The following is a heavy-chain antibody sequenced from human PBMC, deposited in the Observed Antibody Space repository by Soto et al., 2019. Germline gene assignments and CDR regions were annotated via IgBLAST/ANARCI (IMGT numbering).Heavy chain of an antibody. J-gene: IGHJ6*02. Sequence: SETLSLTCAVSVYSISSGCYWVWIRQPPVKGLEGIGRIYHSGSSYYNPSLKSRVTISVDTSRNQFSLKLSSVTAADSAVYYCGRHGMVATDYYYGMDVWGQATTETVSS. CDR3: GRHGMVATDYYYGMDV. D-gene: IGHD5-12*01. V-gene: IGHV4-38-2*01. CDR2: IYHSGSS. CDR1: VYSISSGCY.